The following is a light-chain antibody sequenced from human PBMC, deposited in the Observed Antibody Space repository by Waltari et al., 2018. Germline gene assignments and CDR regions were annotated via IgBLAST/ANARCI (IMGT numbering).Light chain of an antibody. CDR3: QQYNNWPRT. CDR2: GAS. J-gene: IGKJ1*01. CDR1: QSINSN. V-gene: IGKV3-15*01. Sequence: EIVMTQSPATLSVSPGERATLSGRASQSINSNVAWYQQQPGQAPRLLIYGASARATGIPVRFSGSGSGTEFTLTISSLQSDDFGVYYCQQYNNWPRTFGQGTKVEI.